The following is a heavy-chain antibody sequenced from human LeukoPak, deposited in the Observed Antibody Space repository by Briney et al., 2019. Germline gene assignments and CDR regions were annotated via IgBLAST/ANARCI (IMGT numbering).Heavy chain of an antibody. CDR2: ISAYNGNT. Sequence: ASVKVSCKASGYTFTSYDINWVRQATGQGLEWMGWISAYNGNTNYAQKLQGRVTMTTDTSTSTAYMELRSLRSDDTAVYYCARIYGDYEQTDYWGQGTLVTVSS. CDR3: ARIYGDYEQTDY. CDR1: GYTFTSYD. J-gene: IGHJ4*02. D-gene: IGHD4-17*01. V-gene: IGHV1-18*01.